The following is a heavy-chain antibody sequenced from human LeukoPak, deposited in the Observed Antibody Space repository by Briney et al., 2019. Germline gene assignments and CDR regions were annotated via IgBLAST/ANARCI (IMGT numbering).Heavy chain of an antibody. Sequence: SGGSLRLSCAASGFSFSSYDMSWVRQAPGKGLEWVSGVSGSGGDTYHADSVKGRFTISRANSKNTLYLQMNSLRADDTAVYYCAKAAVSATREFDYWGQGTLVTVSS. J-gene: IGHJ4*02. CDR3: AKAAVSATREFDY. CDR2: VSGSGGDT. CDR1: GFSFSSYD. V-gene: IGHV3-23*01. D-gene: IGHD4-17*01.